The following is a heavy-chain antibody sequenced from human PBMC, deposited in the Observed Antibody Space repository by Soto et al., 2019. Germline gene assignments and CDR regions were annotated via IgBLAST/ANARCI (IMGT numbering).Heavy chain of an antibody. D-gene: IGHD1-20*01. CDR3: AREINWRGLDY. CDR2: MNTNSGNT. CDR1: GYTLPSYD. V-gene: IGHV1-8*01. J-gene: IGHJ4*02. Sequence: QVQLVQSGAEVKKPGASVKVSCKASGYTLPSYDINWVRQATGQGLEWMGWMNTNSGNTCYVQKFQGRVIMTRNTSISTAYMELSRLTSEYTAVYYGAREINWRGLDYCCQGTLVTVSS.